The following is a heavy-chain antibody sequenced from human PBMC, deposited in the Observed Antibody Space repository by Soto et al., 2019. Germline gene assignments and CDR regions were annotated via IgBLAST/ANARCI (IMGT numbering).Heavy chain of an antibody. CDR1: GGSFSGYY. CDR3: ARAVDVGFGELLGGYGMDV. CDR2: INHSGST. J-gene: IGHJ6*02. V-gene: IGHV4-34*01. Sequence: SETLSLTCAVYGGSFSGYYWSWIRQPPWKGLEWIGEINHSGSTNYNPSLKSRVTISVDTSKNQFSLKLSSVTAADTAVYYCARAVDVGFGELLGGYGMDVWGQGTTVTVSS. D-gene: IGHD3-10*01.